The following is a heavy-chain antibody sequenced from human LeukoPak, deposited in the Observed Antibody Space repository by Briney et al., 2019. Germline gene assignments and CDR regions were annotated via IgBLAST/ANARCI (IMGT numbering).Heavy chain of an antibody. J-gene: IGHJ3*02. Sequence: GGSLRLSCAASGFTFSSYGMHWVRQAPGKGLEWVAVIWYDGSNKYYADSVKGRFTISRDNSKNTLYLQMNSLRAEDTAVYYCASVSGYDDAFDIWGQGTMVTVSS. CDR1: GFTFSSYG. V-gene: IGHV3-33*01. D-gene: IGHD3-3*01. CDR2: IWYDGSNK. CDR3: ASVSGYDDAFDI.